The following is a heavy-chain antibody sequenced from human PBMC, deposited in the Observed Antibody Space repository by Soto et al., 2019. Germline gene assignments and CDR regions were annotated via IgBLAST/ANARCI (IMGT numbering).Heavy chain of an antibody. V-gene: IGHV4-39*01. CDR2: IYYSGST. CDR3: ARLGLPYYFDY. Sequence: QLQLQESGPGLVKPSETLSLTCTVSGGSISSSSYYWGWIRQPPGKGLEWIGSIYYSGSTYYNPSLKSRVTISVDTSKNQFSLKLSSVTAADTAVYYCARLGLPYYFDYWGQGTLVTVSS. CDR1: GGSISSSSYY. D-gene: IGHD3-10*01. J-gene: IGHJ4*02.